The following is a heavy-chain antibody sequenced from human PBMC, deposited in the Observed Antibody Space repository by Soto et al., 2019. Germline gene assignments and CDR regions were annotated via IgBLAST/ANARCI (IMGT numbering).Heavy chain of an antibody. CDR1: GFTFSSYG. V-gene: IGHV3-30*18. D-gene: IGHD6-13*01. J-gene: IGHJ5*02. CDR3: AKDGPASSWHLGWFDP. CDR2: ISYDGSNK. Sequence: HPGGSLRLSCAASGFTFSSYGMHWVRQAPGKGLEWVAVISYDGSNKYYADSVKGRFTISRDNSKNTLYLQMNSLRAEDTAVYYCAKDGPASSWHLGWFDPWGQGTLVTVSS.